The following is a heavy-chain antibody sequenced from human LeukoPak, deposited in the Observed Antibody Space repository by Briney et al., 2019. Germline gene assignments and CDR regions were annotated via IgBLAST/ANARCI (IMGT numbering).Heavy chain of an antibody. CDR1: GGSLVSYY. V-gene: IGHV4-59*08. Sequence: SETLSLTCTVSGGSLVSYYGSWIRQPPGRGLEWIGYIYYNGVTNYNPSLESRVTISVDTSNNQFSLKLSSVTAADTAVYYCTRHDAVPVIGHGMGVWGQGTTVTVSS. J-gene: IGHJ6*02. CDR3: TRHDAVPVIGHGMGV. CDR2: IYYNGVT. D-gene: IGHD3-16*02.